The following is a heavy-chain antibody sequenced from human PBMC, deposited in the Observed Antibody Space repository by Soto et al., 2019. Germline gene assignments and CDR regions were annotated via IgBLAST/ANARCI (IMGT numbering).Heavy chain of an antibody. V-gene: IGHV3-21*01. Sequence: VQLVESGGGLVKPGGSLRLSCAASGFTFSSYSMNWVRQAPGKGLEWVSSISSSSSYIYYADSVKGRFTISRDNAKNSLYLQMNSLRAEDTAVYYCARDSLPSGYDNPRDYWGQGTLVTVSS. CDR2: ISSSSSYI. CDR3: ARDSLPSGYDNPRDY. D-gene: IGHD5-12*01. J-gene: IGHJ4*02. CDR1: GFTFSSYS.